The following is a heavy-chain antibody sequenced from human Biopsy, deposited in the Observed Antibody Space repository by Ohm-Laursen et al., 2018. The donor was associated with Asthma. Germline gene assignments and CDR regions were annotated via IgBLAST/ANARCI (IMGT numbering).Heavy chain of an antibody. V-gene: IGHV2-70*04. CDR2: IDWEEDK. D-gene: IGHD6-13*01. CDR3: TRHSDY. Sequence: TQTLTLTCSFSGFSLSSSGANVNWIRQPPGKVLEWLARIDWEEDKFYSTSLRTRLTISKGSSEDQVVLTMTNMGPVDTATYYCTRHSDYWGPGILVTVSS. J-gene: IGHJ4*02. CDR1: GFSLSSSGAN.